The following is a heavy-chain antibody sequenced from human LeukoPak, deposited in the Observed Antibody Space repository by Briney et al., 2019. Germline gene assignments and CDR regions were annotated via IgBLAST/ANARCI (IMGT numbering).Heavy chain of an antibody. V-gene: IGHV4-59*01. CDR3: ARELQAGFSSGWYSAA. J-gene: IGHJ5*02. CDR1: GGSISSYD. CDR2: IYYSGST. D-gene: IGHD6-19*01. Sequence: PSETLSLTCTVSGGSISSYDWSWIRQPPGKGLEWIWYIYYSGSTNFDPSLKSRFSISVDTSKNQFYLKLGSVTAADTAVYYCARELQAGFSSGWYSAAWGQGTLVTVSS.